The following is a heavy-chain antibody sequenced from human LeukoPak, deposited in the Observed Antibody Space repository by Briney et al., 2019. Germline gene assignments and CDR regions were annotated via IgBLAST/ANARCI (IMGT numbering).Heavy chain of an antibody. D-gene: IGHD6-19*01. Sequence: ASVKASCKASGYTFTTRALHWVRQAPGHSLEWMGWIHPGTGQTRYSEGLRGRVTITRDKSANIGYMELTSLTFEDTAIYYCAKGSGPLVWKPFDIWGQGTLLTVSS. V-gene: IGHV1-3*01. CDR2: IHPGTGQT. CDR3: AKGSGPLVWKPFDI. CDR1: GYTFTTRA. J-gene: IGHJ3*02.